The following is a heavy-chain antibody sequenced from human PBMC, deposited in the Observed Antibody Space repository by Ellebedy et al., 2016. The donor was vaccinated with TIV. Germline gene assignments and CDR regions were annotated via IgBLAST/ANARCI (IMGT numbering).Heavy chain of an antibody. CDR1: GYSFISYW. CDR3: ARGDRGSGWYWDK. CDR2: IYPGDSDT. Sequence: KVSCKGSGYSFISYWIGWVRQMPGKGLEWMGYIYPGDSDTRYSPSFQGQVTISVDQSISTAYLQWSSLKASDTAIYYCARGDRGSGWYWDKWGQGTLVTVSS. J-gene: IGHJ4*02. V-gene: IGHV5-51*01. D-gene: IGHD6-19*01.